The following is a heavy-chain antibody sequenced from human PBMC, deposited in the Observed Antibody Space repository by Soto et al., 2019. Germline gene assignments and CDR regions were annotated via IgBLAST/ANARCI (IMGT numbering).Heavy chain of an antibody. Sequence: QVQLVQSGAEVKKPGASVKVSCKASGYTFTGYFMHWVRQAPGQGLEWMGWINSNSGATKYAQKFQGRVPLSRDTSISTAYMELSGLRSDDTAVYYCARGGGTILAPLPWGQGTLVTVSS. CDR2: INSNSGAT. V-gene: IGHV1-2*02. CDR1: GYTFTGYF. D-gene: IGHD3-3*01. J-gene: IGHJ5*02. CDR3: ARGGGTILAPLP.